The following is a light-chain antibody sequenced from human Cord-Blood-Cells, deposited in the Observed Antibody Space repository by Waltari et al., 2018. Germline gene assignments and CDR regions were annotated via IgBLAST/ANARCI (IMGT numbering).Light chain of an antibody. CDR3: SSYTSSSTLV. J-gene: IGLJ3*02. Sequence: QSALTPPASVSASPGQSITISCPGTSSAVGGSHYVSWSQQHPGKAPKLMIYDVSNRPSGVSNRFAGSQSGNTAPLTISGLQAEDEADYYCSSYTSSSTLVFGGGTKLTVL. CDR2: DVS. V-gene: IGLV2-14*01. CDR1: SSAVGGSHY.